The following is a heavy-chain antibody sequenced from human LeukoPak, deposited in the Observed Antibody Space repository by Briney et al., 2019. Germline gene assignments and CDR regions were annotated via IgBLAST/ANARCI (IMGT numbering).Heavy chain of an antibody. J-gene: IGHJ4*02. CDR1: GYTFTSHG. CDR2: ISTYNGDT. CDR3: ARDPSNSSGWYIFFDF. D-gene: IGHD6-19*01. V-gene: IGHV1-18*01. Sequence: ASVKVSSKASGYTFTSHGLSWVRQAPGQGLEWMGWISTYNGDTKYAQKVQGRVTMTTDTSTSTAYMELRSLRSDDTAVYYCARDPSNSSGWYIFFDFWGQGTLVAVSS.